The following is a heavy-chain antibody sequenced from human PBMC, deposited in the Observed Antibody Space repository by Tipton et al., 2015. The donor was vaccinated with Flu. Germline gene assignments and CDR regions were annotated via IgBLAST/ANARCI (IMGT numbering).Heavy chain of an antibody. Sequence: TLSLTCTVSGGPIRSGGYSWTWIRQHPGKGLEWIGNIYYSGSTYYNPSLKSRVTISIATSKNQFFLRLNSVTAADTAVYYCARDGGSSSDYFDYWGQGTLVTVSS. CDR3: ARDGGSSSDYFDY. CDR1: GGPIRSGGYS. V-gene: IGHV4-31*03. CDR2: IYYSGST. D-gene: IGHD3-10*01. J-gene: IGHJ4*02.